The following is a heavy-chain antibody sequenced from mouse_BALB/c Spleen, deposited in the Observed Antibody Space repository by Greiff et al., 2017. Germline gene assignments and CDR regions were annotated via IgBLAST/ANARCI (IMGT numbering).Heavy chain of an antibody. D-gene: IGHD1-2*01. Sequence: QVQLKESGAELVRPGTSVKVSCKASGYAFTNYLIEWVKQRPGQGLEWIGVINPGSGGTNYNEKFKGKATLTADKSSSTAYMQLSSLTSDDSAVYFCARRGATATDAMDYWGQGTSVTVSS. CDR3: ARRGATATDAMDY. V-gene: IGHV1-54*01. J-gene: IGHJ4*01. CDR2: INPGSGGT. CDR1: GYAFTNYL.